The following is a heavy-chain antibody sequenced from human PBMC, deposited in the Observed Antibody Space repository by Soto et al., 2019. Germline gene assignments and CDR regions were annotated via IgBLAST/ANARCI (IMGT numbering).Heavy chain of an antibody. J-gene: IGHJ6*02. Sequence: QVQLVQSGAEVKKPGSSVKVSCKASGGTFSSYAISWVRQAPGQGLEWMGGIIPIFGTANYAHKFQGRVPITADESTSTAYMELSSLRSEDTAVYYCARPFLGDGYNYGGSQGSMDVWGQGTTVTVSS. CDR3: ARPFLGDGYNYGGSQGSMDV. CDR1: GGTFSSYA. CDR2: IIPIFGTA. V-gene: IGHV1-69*01. D-gene: IGHD5-12*01.